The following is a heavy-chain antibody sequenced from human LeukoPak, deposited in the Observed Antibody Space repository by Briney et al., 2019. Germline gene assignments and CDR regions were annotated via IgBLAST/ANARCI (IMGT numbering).Heavy chain of an antibody. D-gene: IGHD4/OR15-4a*01. CDR1: GYTFTGYY. CDR3: ARDRGAMVSPELDY. V-gene: IGHV1-69*05. Sequence: SVKVSCKASGYTFTGYYMHWVRQAPGQGLEWMGRIIPIFGTANYAQKFQGRVTITTDESTSTAYMELSSLRSEDTAVYYCARDRGAMVSPELDYWGQGTLVTVSS. J-gene: IGHJ4*02. CDR2: IIPIFGTA.